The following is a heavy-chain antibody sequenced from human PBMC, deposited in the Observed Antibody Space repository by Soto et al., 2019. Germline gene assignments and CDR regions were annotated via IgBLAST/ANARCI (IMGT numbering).Heavy chain of an antibody. J-gene: IGHJ6*03. Sequence: GGSLRLSCAASGFTFSSYAMSWVRQAPGKGLEWVSAISGSGGSTYYADSVKGRLTISRGNSKKTLYLQMNSLGAEETAVYYCAKAPFGAEYCTNGVCPKTYYYYYMDVWGKGTTVTVSS. CDR2: ISGSGGST. CDR1: GFTFSSYA. CDR3: AKAPFGAEYCTNGVCPKTYYYYYMDV. D-gene: IGHD2-8*01. V-gene: IGHV3-23*01.